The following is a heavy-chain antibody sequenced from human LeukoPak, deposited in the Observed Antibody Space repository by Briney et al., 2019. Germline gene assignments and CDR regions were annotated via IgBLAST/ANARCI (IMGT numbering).Heavy chain of an antibody. V-gene: IGHV3-48*03. Sequence: PGGSLRLSXVVSGFTFSAYEMNWVCQAPGKGLEWVSYISNSDSTISYADSVKGRFTISRDNAKNSLYLQMNSLRAEDTAVYYCARAQPRSHGSSYYFDYWGQGTLVTVSS. D-gene: IGHD6-13*01. CDR2: ISNSDSTI. CDR3: ARAQPRSHGSSYYFDY. J-gene: IGHJ4*02. CDR1: GFTFSAYE.